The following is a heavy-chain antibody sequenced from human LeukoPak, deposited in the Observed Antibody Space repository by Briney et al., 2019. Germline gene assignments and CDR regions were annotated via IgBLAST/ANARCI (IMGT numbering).Heavy chain of an antibody. D-gene: IGHD2-21*01. Sequence: ASVKVSCKTSGYTFTDYYMHWVRQAPGQGLEWMGWINPNSGGTSSAQKFQGRVTMTRDTSITTVYMEVSWLTSDDTAIYYCARADRLDGAPYLIGPWGQGTLVTVSS. CDR3: ARADRLDGAPYLIGP. CDR2: INPNSGGT. J-gene: IGHJ5*02. V-gene: IGHV1-2*02. CDR1: GYTFTDYY.